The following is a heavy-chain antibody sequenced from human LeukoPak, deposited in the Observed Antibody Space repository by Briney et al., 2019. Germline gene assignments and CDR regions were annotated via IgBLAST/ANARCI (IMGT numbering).Heavy chain of an antibody. CDR3: ANYCSNGVCYRGHAFDI. J-gene: IGHJ3*02. CDR2: INPNSGGT. V-gene: IGHV1-2*02. D-gene: IGHD2-8*01. Sequence: ASVKVSCKASGYTFTGYYMHWVRQAPGQGLEWMGWINPNSGGTNYAQKFQGRVTMARDTSISTAYMELSRLRSDDTAVYYCANYCSNGVCYRGHAFDIWGQGTMVTVSS. CDR1: GYTFTGYY.